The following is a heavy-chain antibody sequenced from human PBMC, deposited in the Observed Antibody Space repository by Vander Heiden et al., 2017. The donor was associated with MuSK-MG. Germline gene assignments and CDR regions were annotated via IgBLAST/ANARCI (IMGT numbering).Heavy chain of an antibody. CDR2: IHHSGIT. CDR1: GDSITSGFYF. Sequence: QVQLQESGPGLVKPSQTLSLTCTVFGDSITSGFYFWTWIRQHPGKGLEWIGYIHHSGITYYNLSLKSRLTISVDTSTNQLSPRLSSVTAADTAVYVCSSATEYQYVPFWGQGGPVTVSS. CDR3: SSATEYQYVPF. V-gene: IGHV4-31*03. D-gene: IGHD2-2*01. J-gene: IGHJ4*02.